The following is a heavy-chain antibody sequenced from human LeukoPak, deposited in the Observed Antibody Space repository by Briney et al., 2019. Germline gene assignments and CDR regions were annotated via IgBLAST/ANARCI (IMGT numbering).Heavy chain of an antibody. J-gene: IGHJ4*02. CDR3: ARGITIYGVMIIYFDS. D-gene: IGHD3-3*01. V-gene: IGHV1-2*02. Sequence: APVKVSCKASGYTFTDYYLHWVRQAPGHGLEWMGWIKPDGGDTNYAQRLQGRVTMTRDTSISTAYMELTNLSSDDTAVYYCARGITIYGVMIIYFDSWGQGTLVTVSS. CDR1: GYTFTDYY. CDR2: IKPDGGDT.